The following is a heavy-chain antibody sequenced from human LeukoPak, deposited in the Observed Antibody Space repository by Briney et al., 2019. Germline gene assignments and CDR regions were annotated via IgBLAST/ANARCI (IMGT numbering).Heavy chain of an antibody. Sequence: SETLSLTCTVSGGSISSYYWSWIRQPPGKGLQWIGYIHYSGSTNYNPSLKSRVTISVDTSKNQFSLKLTSVTAVDTAVYYCARDDYGDYTFHHWGQGTLVTVSS. CDR1: GGSISSYY. CDR3: ARDDYGDYTFHH. J-gene: IGHJ1*01. D-gene: IGHD4-17*01. V-gene: IGHV4-59*01. CDR2: IHYSGST.